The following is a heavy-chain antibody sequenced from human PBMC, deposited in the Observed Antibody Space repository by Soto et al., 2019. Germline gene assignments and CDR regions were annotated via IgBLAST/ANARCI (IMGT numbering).Heavy chain of an antibody. Sequence: GGSLRLSCAASGFTVSSNYMSWVRQAPGKGLEWVSVIYSGGSTYYADSVKGRFTISRDNPKNTLYLQMNSLRAEDTAVYYCASLISWYSRSTRSGMDVWGQGTTVTVTS. CDR3: ASLISWYSRSTRSGMDV. J-gene: IGHJ6*02. D-gene: IGHD6-13*01. CDR1: GFTVSSNY. CDR2: IYSGGST. V-gene: IGHV3-53*01.